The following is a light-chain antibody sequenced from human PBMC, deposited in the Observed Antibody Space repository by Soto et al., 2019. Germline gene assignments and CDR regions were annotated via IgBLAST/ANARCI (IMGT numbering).Light chain of an antibody. J-gene: IGLJ2*01. CDR3: LLSYSGAR. V-gene: IGLV7-46*01. CDR2: DTS. Sequence: QTVVTQKPSLTVSPGGTVTLTCGSSTGAVTSGHYPYWFQQKPGQAPRTLIYDTSNKHSWTPARFSGSLLGGKAALTLSGAQPEDEAEYYCLLSYSGARFGGGTKLTVL. CDR1: TGAVTSGHY.